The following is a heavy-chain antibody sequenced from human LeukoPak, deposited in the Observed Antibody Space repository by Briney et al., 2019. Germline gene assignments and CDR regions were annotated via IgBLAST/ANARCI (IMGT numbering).Heavy chain of an antibody. CDR2: IQNDGSRQ. J-gene: IGHJ6*03. D-gene: IGHD3-10*01. CDR1: GFAFSNYG. CDR3: AKDQVMGSTYGSTWGFYNYYYMDA. V-gene: IGHV3-30*02. Sequence: PGGSLTLSCPASGFAFSNYGVHWVRQTPGKGLEGVAFIQNDGSRQHYAESVKGRFTISRDNPKKTQFLQMNSLRAEDTAVYYCAKDQVMGSTYGSTWGFYNYYYMDAWGKGTTVTVSS.